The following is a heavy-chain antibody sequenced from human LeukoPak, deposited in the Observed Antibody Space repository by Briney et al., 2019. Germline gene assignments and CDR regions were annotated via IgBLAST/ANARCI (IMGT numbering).Heavy chain of an antibody. V-gene: IGHV1-69*01. CDR1: GGTFSSYA. CDR3: ARSYYYDSSGFPGTNWFDP. D-gene: IGHD3-22*01. CDR2: IIPIFGTA. J-gene: IGHJ5*02. Sequence: GASVKVSCKASGGTFSSYAISWVRQAPGQGLEWMGGIIPIFGTANYAQKFQGRVTITADESTSTAYMELRSLRSEDTAVYYCARSYYYDSSGFPGTNWFDPWGQGTLVTVSS.